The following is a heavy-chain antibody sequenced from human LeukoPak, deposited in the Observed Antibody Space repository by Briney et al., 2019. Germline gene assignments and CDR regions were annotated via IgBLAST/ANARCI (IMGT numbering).Heavy chain of an antibody. CDR1: GGSFSGCY. Sequence: SETLSLTCAVYGGSFSGCYWSWIRQPPGKGLEWIGEINHRGSTNYNPSLKSRVTMSVDTSKNQFSLKLSSVTAADTAVYYCARGSDTYGYNYWGQGTLVTVSS. CDR3: ARGSDTYGYNY. CDR2: INHRGST. J-gene: IGHJ4*02. V-gene: IGHV4-34*01. D-gene: IGHD5-18*01.